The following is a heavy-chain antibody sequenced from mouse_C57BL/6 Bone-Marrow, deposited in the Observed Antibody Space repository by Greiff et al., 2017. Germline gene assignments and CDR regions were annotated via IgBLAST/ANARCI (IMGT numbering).Heavy chain of an antibody. CDR1: GYTFTSYG. CDR3: ARGGESYYGNFLFAY. V-gene: IGHV1-81*01. CDR2: IYPRSGNT. J-gene: IGHJ3*01. Sequence: QVQLQQSGAELARPGASVKLSCKASGYTFTSYGISWVKQRTGQGLEWIGEIYPRSGNTYYNEKFKGKATLTADKSSSTAYMELRSLTSEDSAVYFGARGGESYYGNFLFAYWGQGTLVTVSA. D-gene: IGHD2-1*01.